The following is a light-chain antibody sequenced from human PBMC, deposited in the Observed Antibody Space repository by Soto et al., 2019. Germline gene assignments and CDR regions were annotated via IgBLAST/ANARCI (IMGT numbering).Light chain of an antibody. CDR1: SSDVGGYNY. CDR2: DVN. V-gene: IGLV2-11*01. Sequence: QSALTQPRSVSGSPGQSVTISCTGTSSDVGGYNYVSWYQQHPGKAPTLMIYDVNRRPSGVPDRFSGSKSGNTASLTISGLQAEDEADYYCCSHAGSYTYVFGTGTKVTVL. J-gene: IGLJ1*01. CDR3: CSHAGSYTYV.